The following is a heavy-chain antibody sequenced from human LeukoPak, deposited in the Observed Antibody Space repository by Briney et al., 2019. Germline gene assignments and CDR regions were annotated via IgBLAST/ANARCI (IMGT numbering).Heavy chain of an antibody. Sequence: GGSLRLSCAASGFTFSDYWMHWVCQAPGKGLVWVSHINADEDRAAYADSVKGRFTISRDNAKNSLYLHMSGLRVEDTAVYYCAKDPGDKDIDRWFDPWGQGTLVTVSS. D-gene: IGHD7-27*01. CDR3: AKDPGDKDIDRWFDP. CDR1: GFTFSDYW. V-gene: IGHV3-74*01. CDR2: INADEDRA. J-gene: IGHJ5*02.